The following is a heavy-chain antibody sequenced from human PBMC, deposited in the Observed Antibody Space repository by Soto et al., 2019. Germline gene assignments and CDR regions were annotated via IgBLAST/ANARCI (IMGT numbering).Heavy chain of an antibody. Sequence: ASVKVSCKASGYTFTSYGISWVRQAPGQGLEWMGWISAYNGNTNYAQKLQGRVTMTTDTSTSTAYMELRGLRSDDTAVYYCARDPVITMIVGGYFDYWGQGTLVTVSS. V-gene: IGHV1-18*04. CDR2: ISAYNGNT. D-gene: IGHD3-22*01. CDR1: GYTFTSYG. CDR3: ARDPVITMIVGGYFDY. J-gene: IGHJ4*02.